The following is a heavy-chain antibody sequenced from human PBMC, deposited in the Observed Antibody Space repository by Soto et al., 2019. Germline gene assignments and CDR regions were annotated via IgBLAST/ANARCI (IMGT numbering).Heavy chain of an antibody. CDR3: AKFFVETGSNSGWPWSFHY. CDR1: GFTLSTYA. V-gene: IGHV3-23*01. Sequence: EVQLLESGGGLVQPGRSLRLSCAASGFTLSTYAMGGVLQAPGLGLDWVSAISGSGGTTYYADSVKGRYTISRDNSKNTLFLQMNSLRAEDAAVYYCAKFFVETGSNSGWPWSFHYWGQGTLVTVSS. D-gene: IGHD6-25*01. CDR2: ISGSGGTT. J-gene: IGHJ4*02.